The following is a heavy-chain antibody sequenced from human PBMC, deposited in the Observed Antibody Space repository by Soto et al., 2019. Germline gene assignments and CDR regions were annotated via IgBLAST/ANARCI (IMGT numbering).Heavy chain of an antibody. V-gene: IGHV5-10-1*01. Sequence: GESLKISCKGSGYTFTSYWITWVRQMPGKGLEWMGRIDPSGSYTNYSSSFQGHVTISVDKSINTAYLQWRGLKASDTAMYYCARLGAYYQSLDPWGPGTLVTVSS. D-gene: IGHD2-21*01. CDR2: IDPSGSYT. J-gene: IGHJ5*02. CDR3: ARLGAYYQSLDP. CDR1: GYTFTSYW.